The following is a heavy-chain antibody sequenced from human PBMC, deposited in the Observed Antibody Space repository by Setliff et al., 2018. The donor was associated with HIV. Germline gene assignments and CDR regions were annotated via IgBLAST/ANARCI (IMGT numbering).Heavy chain of an antibody. Sequence: AGGSLRLSCAASGFTFSDAWMSWVRQAPGKGLEWVARIKNRANGGTTHYAAPVKGRFTISRDDSKNMLYLQMNSLKIEDTAVYYCTTDPAVDWGQGTPVTVSS. D-gene: IGHD2-2*01. CDR3: TTDPAVD. V-gene: IGHV3-15*01. J-gene: IGHJ1*01. CDR2: IKNRANGGTT. CDR1: GFTFSDAW.